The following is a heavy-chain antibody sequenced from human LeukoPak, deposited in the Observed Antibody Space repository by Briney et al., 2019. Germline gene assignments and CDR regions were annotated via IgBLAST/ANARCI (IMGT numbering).Heavy chain of an antibody. Sequence: SETLSLTCAVSGGSISSGGYSWSWIRQPPGKGLEWIGYIYHSGSTYYNPSLKSRVTISVDRSKNQFSLKLSSVTAADTAVYYCARAGYGDSYFQHWGQGTLVTVSS. V-gene: IGHV4-30-2*01. J-gene: IGHJ1*01. CDR2: IYHSGST. CDR3: ARAGYGDSYFQH. D-gene: IGHD4-17*01. CDR1: GGSISSGGYS.